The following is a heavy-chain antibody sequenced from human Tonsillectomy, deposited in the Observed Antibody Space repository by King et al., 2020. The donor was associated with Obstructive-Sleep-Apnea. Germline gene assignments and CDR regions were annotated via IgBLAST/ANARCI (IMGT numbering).Heavy chain of an antibody. CDR2: IYYSGKT. Sequence: QLQESGPGLVKSSETLSLTCTVSGGSISSGNFYWGWIRQPPGKGLEWIGTIYYSGKTYYNPSLKSRVAISVDTSEKRFSLRLTSVTAADTAVYYCARENFNYASGSPRCFDYWAQGTLVTVSS. V-gene: IGHV4-39*07. CDR1: GGSISSGNFY. J-gene: IGHJ4*02. CDR3: ARENFNYASGSPRCFDY. D-gene: IGHD3-10*01.